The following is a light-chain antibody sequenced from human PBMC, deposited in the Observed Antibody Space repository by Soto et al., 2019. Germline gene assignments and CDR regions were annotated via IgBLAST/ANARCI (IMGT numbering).Light chain of an antibody. CDR2: GNS. Sequence: QSVLTQPPSVSGAPGQRVTISCTGSSSNIGAGYDVHWYQQVPGTAPKLLIHGNSNRPSGVPDRFSGSKSGTSASLAITGRQAEDEADYYCQSYDSSLSGWVFGGGTKLTVL. CDR1: SSNIGAGYD. CDR3: QSYDSSLSGWV. V-gene: IGLV1-40*01. J-gene: IGLJ3*02.